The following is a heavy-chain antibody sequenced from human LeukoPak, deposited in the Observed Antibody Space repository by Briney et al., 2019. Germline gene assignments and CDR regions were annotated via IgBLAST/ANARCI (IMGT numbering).Heavy chain of an antibody. Sequence: ASVKVSCTASGYTFTSYAMHWVRQAPGQRLEWMGWINAGNGNTKYSQKFQGRVTITRDTSTSTAYMELSSLRSEDTAVYYCARAPSYYYDSSGYFFLYLDYWGQGTLVTVSS. CDR2: INAGNGNT. J-gene: IGHJ4*02. CDR3: ARAPSYYYDSSGYFFLYLDY. V-gene: IGHV1-3*01. D-gene: IGHD3-22*01. CDR1: GYTFTSYA.